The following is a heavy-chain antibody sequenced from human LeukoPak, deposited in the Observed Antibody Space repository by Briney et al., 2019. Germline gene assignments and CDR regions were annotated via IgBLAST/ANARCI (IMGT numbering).Heavy chain of an antibody. J-gene: IGHJ4*02. Sequence: GGSLRLSCAASGFSLSSYAMSWVRQAPGKGLEWVSAISGSGGGGRAYNADSVKGRFTISRDNSKNTLYLQMNSLRAEDTAVYYCAKDLSGSYDNWGQGTLVSVSS. V-gene: IGHV3-23*01. D-gene: IGHD3-16*02. CDR2: ISGSGGGGRA. CDR3: AKDLSGSYDN. CDR1: GFSLSSYA.